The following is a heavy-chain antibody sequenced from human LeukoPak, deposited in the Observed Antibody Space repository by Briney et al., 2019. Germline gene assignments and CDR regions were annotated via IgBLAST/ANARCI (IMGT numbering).Heavy chain of an antibody. V-gene: IGHV6-1*01. Sequence: KRSQTLSLTCAISGDSVSSNSAAWNWIRQSPSRGLEWLGMTYYRSKCYNDYALSVKSRITINPDTSKNQFSLQLNSVTPEDTAVYYCARGLKYSSGWKPSLGGVYYFDYWGQGTLVTVSS. CDR2: TYYRSKCYN. CDR1: GDSVSSNSAA. CDR3: ARGLKYSSGWKPSLGGVYYFDY. J-gene: IGHJ4*02. D-gene: IGHD6-19*01.